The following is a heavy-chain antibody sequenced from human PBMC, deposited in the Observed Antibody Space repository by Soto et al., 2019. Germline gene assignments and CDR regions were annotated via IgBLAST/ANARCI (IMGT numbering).Heavy chain of an antibody. J-gene: IGHJ5*02. D-gene: IGHD3-16*01. V-gene: IGHV3-74*01. Sequence: MQMVESGGGSVQPGGSLRLSCAASGFPFSHYWMHWVRQTPGKGLVWVSRINPAGTITNYADSVEGRFTISRDNADSALFMQMNSLSAEDTSIDYGTSDTFGLRDTWGQGTLVTVSS. CDR2: INPAGTIT. CDR3: TSDTFGLRDT. CDR1: GFPFSHYW.